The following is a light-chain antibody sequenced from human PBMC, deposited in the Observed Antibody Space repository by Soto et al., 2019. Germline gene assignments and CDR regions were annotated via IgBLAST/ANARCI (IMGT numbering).Light chain of an antibody. CDR2: GAA. J-gene: IGKJ1*01. Sequence: EIVLTQSPGTLTLSPGERATLSCGASQSVSSGYLAWYQQRPGQAPRLLIYGAASRATGIPDRFSGSGSGTDFILTITRLEPEDFAVYYCQQYGSSPRTFGQGTKVDIK. CDR3: QQYGSSPRT. V-gene: IGKV3-20*01. CDR1: QSVSSGY.